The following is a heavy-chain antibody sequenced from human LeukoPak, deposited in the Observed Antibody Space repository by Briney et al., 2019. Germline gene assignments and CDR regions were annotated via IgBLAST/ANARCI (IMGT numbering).Heavy chain of an antibody. Sequence: SETLSLTCTVSGGSISSYYWSWIRQPAGKGLEWIGRIYTSGSTNYNPSLKSRVTISVDTSKNQFSLKLSSVTAADTAVYYCAATPDFSGYDSHFDYWGQGTLVTVSS. V-gene: IGHV4-4*07. CDR1: GGSISSYY. J-gene: IGHJ4*02. CDR2: IYTSGST. D-gene: IGHD5-12*01. CDR3: AATPDFSGYDSHFDY.